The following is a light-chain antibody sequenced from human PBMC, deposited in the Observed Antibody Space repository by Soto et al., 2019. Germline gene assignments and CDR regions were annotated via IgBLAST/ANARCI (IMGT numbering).Light chain of an antibody. Sequence: DIQVTQSPSSLSASVGDRVTITCRASQGISTYLNWCQQKPGKAPKLLIYGASSLGSEVPSRFNGSGSGTHFTLTITSLQREDSATYFCQHSYNTPPTFGQGTKVDIK. V-gene: IGKV1-39*01. CDR3: QHSYNTPPT. J-gene: IGKJ1*01. CDR2: GAS. CDR1: QGISTY.